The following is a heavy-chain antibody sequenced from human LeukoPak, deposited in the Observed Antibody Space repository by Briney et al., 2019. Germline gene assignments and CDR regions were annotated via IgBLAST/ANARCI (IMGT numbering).Heavy chain of an antibody. Sequence: GGSLRLSCAASGFTFDDYAMHWVRQAPGKGLEWVSGISWNSGSIGYADSVKGRFTISRDNAKNSLYLQMNSLRAEDTALYYCAKAAYGSGSYYLDYWGQGTLVTVSS. V-gene: IGHV3-9*01. D-gene: IGHD3-10*01. CDR3: AKAAYGSGSYYLDY. CDR1: GFTFDDYA. CDR2: ISWNSGSI. J-gene: IGHJ4*02.